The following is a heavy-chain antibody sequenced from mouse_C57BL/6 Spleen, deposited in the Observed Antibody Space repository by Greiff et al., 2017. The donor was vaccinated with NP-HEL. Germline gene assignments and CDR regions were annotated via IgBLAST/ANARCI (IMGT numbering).Heavy chain of an antibody. V-gene: IGHV5-15*01. D-gene: IGHD3-1*01. J-gene: IGHJ2*01. Sequence: EVKVVESGGGLVQPGGSLKLSCAASGFTFSDYGMAWVRQAPRKGPEWVAFISNLAYSIYYADTVTGRFTISRENAKNTLYLEMSSLRSEDTAMYYCARHGSEYYFDYWGQGTTLTVSS. CDR3: ARHGSEYYFDY. CDR1: GFTFSDYG. CDR2: ISNLAYSI.